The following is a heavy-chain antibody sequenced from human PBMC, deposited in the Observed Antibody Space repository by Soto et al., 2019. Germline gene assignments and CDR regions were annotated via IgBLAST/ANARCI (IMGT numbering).Heavy chain of an antibody. CDR3: ARGRGVTDWFDP. D-gene: IGHD3-10*01. CDR1: GFTFSSYA. V-gene: IGHV3-30-3*01. J-gene: IGHJ5*02. CDR2: ISYDGSNK. Sequence: GGSLRLSCAASGFTFSSYAMHWVRQAPGKGLEWVAVISYDGSNKYYADSVKGRFTISRDNSKNTLYLQMNSLRAEDTAVYYCARGRGVTDWFDPWGQGTLVTVSS.